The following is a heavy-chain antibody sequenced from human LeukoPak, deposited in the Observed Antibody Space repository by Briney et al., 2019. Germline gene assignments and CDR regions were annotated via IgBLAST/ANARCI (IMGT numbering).Heavy chain of an antibody. CDR3: TRGSIAYYYMDV. D-gene: IGHD3-22*01. CDR1: GGSISNYY. J-gene: IGHJ6*03. CDR2: IYYSGST. V-gene: IGHV4-59*13. Sequence: SETLSLTCTVSGGSISNYYWSWIRQSPVKGLEWIGFIYYSGSTNYNPSLKSRVTISVDTSKNQFSLKLSSVTAADTAVYYCTRGSIAYYYMDVWGKGTTVTISS.